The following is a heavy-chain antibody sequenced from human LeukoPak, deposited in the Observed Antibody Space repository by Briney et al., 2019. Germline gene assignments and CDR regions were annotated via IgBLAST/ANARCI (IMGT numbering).Heavy chain of an antibody. V-gene: IGHV4-39*01. Sequence: PSETLSLTCTVSGGSISSSSYYWGWIRQPPGKGLEWIGSIYYSGSTYYNPSLKSRVTISVDTSKNQFSLQLNSVIPDDTAVYYCARGYLRSGFDPWGQGTLVTVSS. J-gene: IGHJ5*02. D-gene: IGHD2-15*01. CDR1: GGSISSSSYY. CDR2: IYYSGST. CDR3: ARGYLRSGFDP.